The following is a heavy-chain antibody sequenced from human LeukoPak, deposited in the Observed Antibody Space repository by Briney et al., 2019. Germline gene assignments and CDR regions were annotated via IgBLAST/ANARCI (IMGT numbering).Heavy chain of an antibody. CDR1: GYTFTSYG. D-gene: IGHD7-27*01. CDR2: INPNNGGT. J-gene: IGHJ4*02. CDR3: AREVGNPVFDY. Sequence: ASVKVSCKASGYTFTSYGISWVRQAPGQGLEWMGWINPNNGGTNYAQKFQGRVTMTTDTSTSTAYMELSSLRSDDTAVYYCAREVGNPVFDYWGEGTLVTVSS. V-gene: IGHV1-18*01.